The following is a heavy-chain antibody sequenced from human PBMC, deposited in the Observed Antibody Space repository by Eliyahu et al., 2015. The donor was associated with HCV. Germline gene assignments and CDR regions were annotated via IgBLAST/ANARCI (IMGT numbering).Heavy chain of an antibody. CDR3: ARDSAYCRSSDCMGDAYDN. CDR1: GFTFSSHW. V-gene: IGHV3-7*01. D-gene: IGHD2-2*01. J-gene: IGHJ4*02. CDR2: IKEDGSEK. Sequence: EVQLVESGGGLVQPGGSLRLXCAASGFTFSSHWMTWVRQAPGKGLGWVANIKEDGSEKYYVDSVKGRFAISRDNAKNSLYLQMSGLRAEDTAVYYCARDSAYCRSSDCMGDAYDNWGQGTLVTVSS.